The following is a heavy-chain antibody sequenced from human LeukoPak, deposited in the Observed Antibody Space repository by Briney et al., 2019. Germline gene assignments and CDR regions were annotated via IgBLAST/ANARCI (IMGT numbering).Heavy chain of an antibody. J-gene: IGHJ6*03. CDR1: GGSISSYY. V-gene: IGHV4-59*01. D-gene: IGHD3-22*01. CDR3: ARSSEGRYYYDSSGNSYFYYYMDV. CDR2: IYYSGDT. Sequence: PSETLSLTCTVSGGSISSYYWSWIRHPPGKGLEWIGNIYYSGDTNYKSSLKSQVTISVDMSTNQSSLTLTSVTAADTAVYYCARSSEGRYYYDSSGNSYFYYYMDVWGKGTTVTISS.